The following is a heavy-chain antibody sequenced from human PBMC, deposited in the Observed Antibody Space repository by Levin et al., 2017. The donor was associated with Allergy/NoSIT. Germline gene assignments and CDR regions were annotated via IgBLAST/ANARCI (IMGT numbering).Heavy chain of an antibody. CDR3: AKASVTAILSRVSGAFDI. CDR1: GFTFSSYA. V-gene: IGHV3-23*01. J-gene: IGHJ3*02. D-gene: IGHD2-21*02. Sequence: PGGSLRLSCAASGFTFSSYAMSWVRQAPGKGLEWVSAISGSGGSTYYADSVKGRFTISRDNSKNTLYLQMNSLRAEDTAVYYCAKASVTAILSRVSGAFDIWGQGTMATVSS. CDR2: ISGSGGST.